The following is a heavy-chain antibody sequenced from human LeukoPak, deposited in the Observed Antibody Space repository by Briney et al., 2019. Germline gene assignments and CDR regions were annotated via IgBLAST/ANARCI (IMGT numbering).Heavy chain of an antibody. J-gene: IGHJ4*02. CDR2: IKQDGSEI. Sequence: GGSLRLACAASGFTLSSYWMSWVRQAPGKGLEWVANIKQDGSEINYVDSVKGRFTISRDNAKNSMLLQMNSLRAEDTAVYYCARADYGGNLFFDYWGQGALVTVSS. CDR1: GFTLSSYW. D-gene: IGHD4-23*01. V-gene: IGHV3-7*04. CDR3: ARADYGGNLFFDY.